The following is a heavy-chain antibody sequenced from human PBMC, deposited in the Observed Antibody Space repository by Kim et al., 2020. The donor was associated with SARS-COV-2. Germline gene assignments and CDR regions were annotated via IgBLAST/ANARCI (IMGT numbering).Heavy chain of an antibody. Sequence: GGSLRLSCSASGFTFSPYNLNWVRQAPGKGLEWVTSIGSSSDFIYYADAVKGRFTISRDNGKNSQTLQMNILRAEDTATYYCTRGLGGGGDYFDFWGQG. J-gene: IGHJ4*02. V-gene: IGHV3-21*06. D-gene: IGHD1-26*01. CDR1: GFTFSPYN. CDR3: TRGLGGGGDYFDF. CDR2: IGSSSDFI.